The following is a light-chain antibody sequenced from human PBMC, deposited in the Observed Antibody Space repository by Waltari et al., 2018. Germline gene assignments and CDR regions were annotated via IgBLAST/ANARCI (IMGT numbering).Light chain of an antibody. Sequence: QAGLTQPPSVSKGLRQTATLTCTGDRNNVGDLGVPWLQPYRGHPPKVLSYRSNDRPPGISERFSASRSGNRASLTITGLQPEDEAEYYCSAWDNNLRAWVFGGGTKLTVL. CDR3: SAWDNNLRAWV. V-gene: IGLV10-54*01. J-gene: IGLJ3*02. CDR1: RNNVGDLG. CDR2: RSN.